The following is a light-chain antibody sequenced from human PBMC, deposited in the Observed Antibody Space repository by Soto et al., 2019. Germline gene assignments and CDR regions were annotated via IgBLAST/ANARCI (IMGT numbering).Light chain of an antibody. CDR2: GAS. CDR1: QSVSNSA. CDR3: QLYGSSPMYT. V-gene: IGKV3-20*01. Sequence: EIVLTQSPATLSLSPGERATLSCRASQSVSNSALAWYLQKPGQAPRLLIYGASSRATGIPDRFSGSGSGTDFTLTISRLEPEDFAVYYGQLYGSSPMYTCGQGTRLES. J-gene: IGKJ2*01.